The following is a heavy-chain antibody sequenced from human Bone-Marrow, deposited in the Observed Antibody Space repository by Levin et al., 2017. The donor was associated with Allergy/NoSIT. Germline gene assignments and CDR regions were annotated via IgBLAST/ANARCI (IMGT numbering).Heavy chain of an antibody. Sequence: GESLKISCAASGFTFSNYAMSWVRQAPGKGLEWVSGISGSGDSTYDGDSVKGRFTISRDNSKNTLYLQMNSLRAEDTAVYYCAKDRDFYGSGSLGNWGLGTLVTVSS. CDR2: ISGSGDST. CDR3: AKDRDFYGSGSLGN. CDR1: GFTFSNYA. D-gene: IGHD3-10*01. V-gene: IGHV3-23*01. J-gene: IGHJ4*02.